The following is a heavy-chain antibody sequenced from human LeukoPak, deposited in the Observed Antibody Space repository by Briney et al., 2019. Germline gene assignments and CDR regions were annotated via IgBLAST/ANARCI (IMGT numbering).Heavy chain of an antibody. D-gene: IGHD1-1*01. CDR2: ISGSGSTT. J-gene: IGHJ4*01. V-gene: IGHV3-23*01. CDR3: AKDAWKRSDY. Sequence: GGSLRLSCAASGFTFSSFAMSWVRQAPGKGLEWISGISGSGSTTYYADSVKGRFTISRDNSKNTLYLQMDSLRAEDTAVYYCAKDAWKRSDYWGHGTLVTVSS. CDR1: GFTFSSFA.